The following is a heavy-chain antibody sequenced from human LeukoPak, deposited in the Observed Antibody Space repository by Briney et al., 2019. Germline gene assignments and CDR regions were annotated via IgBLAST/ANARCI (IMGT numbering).Heavy chain of an antibody. D-gene: IGHD2-8*02. Sequence: ASVKVSCKNSGYTFSSYGIAWVRQAPGQGLEWMGWISGYNGKTNYAENLQGRVTMTTDTSTSTGYMELRSLRSDDTAVYYCAREGALHDTGDHYLSWFDPWGQGTLVTVSS. V-gene: IGHV1-18*01. CDR3: AREGALHDTGDHYLSWFDP. J-gene: IGHJ5*02. CDR1: GYTFSSYG. CDR2: ISGYNGKT.